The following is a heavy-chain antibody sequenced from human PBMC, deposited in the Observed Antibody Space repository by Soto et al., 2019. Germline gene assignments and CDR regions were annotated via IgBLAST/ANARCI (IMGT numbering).Heavy chain of an antibody. CDR3: AKAYVVGSSERPYYFDY. CDR2: ISGSGGRS. J-gene: IGHJ4*02. V-gene: IGHV3-23*01. CDR1: GFTFSNYA. Sequence: EVQLLDSGGGLVQPGGSLRLSCAASGFTFSNYAMTWVRQGPGKGLEWVSGISGSGGRSYYADSVKGRFTISRDNSKSTLYLQMNSRKAEDTDVYYCAKAYVVGSSERPYYFDYWGQGTLVTVSS. D-gene: IGHD6-25*01.